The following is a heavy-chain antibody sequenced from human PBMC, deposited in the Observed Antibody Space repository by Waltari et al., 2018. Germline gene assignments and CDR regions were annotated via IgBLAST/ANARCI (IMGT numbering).Heavy chain of an antibody. CDR3: ARGSHRRIAALNAFDI. CDR2: INHSGSP. V-gene: IGHV4-34*01. D-gene: IGHD6-6*01. J-gene: IGHJ3*02. CDR1: GGSFSGYY. Sequence: QVQLQQWGAGLLKPSETLSLICAVYGGSFSGYYWSWIRQPPGKGLEWIGEINHSGSPNYNPARKGRGTISVDTSKNQVSLKRSFVTAADTAVDYRARGSHRRIAALNAFDIWGQGTMVTVSS.